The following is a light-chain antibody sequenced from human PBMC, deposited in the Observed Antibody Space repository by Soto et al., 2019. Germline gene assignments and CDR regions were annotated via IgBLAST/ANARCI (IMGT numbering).Light chain of an antibody. Sequence: DIQLTQSPSAMSASVGDRVTITCRASQDISHYLAWFQQKPGKVPKRLIFAVSNLESGVPSRFSGSGSGTEFTLTISSLQPDDFATYYCQQYNSYWTFGQGTKVDIK. CDR3: QQYNSYWT. J-gene: IGKJ1*01. CDR2: AVS. V-gene: IGKV1-17*03. CDR1: QDISHY.